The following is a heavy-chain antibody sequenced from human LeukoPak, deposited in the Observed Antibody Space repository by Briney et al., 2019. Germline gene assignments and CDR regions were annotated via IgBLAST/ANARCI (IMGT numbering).Heavy chain of an antibody. D-gene: IGHD3-22*01. CDR1: GGSISSGGYS. V-gene: IGHV4-30-2*01. Sequence: PSQTLSLTFAVSGGSISSGGYSWSWIRQPPGKGLEWIGYIYHSGSTYYNPSLKSRVTISVDRSKNQFSLKLSSVTAADTAVYYCARSYSYYYDSSGHHYFDYWGQGTLVTVSS. J-gene: IGHJ4*02. CDR3: ARSYSYYYDSSGHHYFDY. CDR2: IYHSGST.